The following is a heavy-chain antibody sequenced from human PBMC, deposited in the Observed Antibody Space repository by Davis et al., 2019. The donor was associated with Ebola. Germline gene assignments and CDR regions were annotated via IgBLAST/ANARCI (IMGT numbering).Heavy chain of an antibody. CDR2: ISYDGSNK. V-gene: IGHV3-30*18. CDR1: GFPFSSYG. D-gene: IGHD3-3*01. CDR3: AKEWYYDFWSGYFFDY. J-gene: IGHJ4*02. Sequence: PGGPLRPSCAVSGFPFSSYGMHWVRQAPGKGLEWVAVISYDGSNKYYADSVKGRFTISRDNSKNTLYLQMNSLRAEDTAVYYCAKEWYYDFWSGYFFDYWGQGTLVTVSS.